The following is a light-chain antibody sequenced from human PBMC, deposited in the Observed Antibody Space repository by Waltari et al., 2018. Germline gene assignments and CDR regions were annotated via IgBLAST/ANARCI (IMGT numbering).Light chain of an antibody. J-gene: IGLJ2*01. Sequence: QSALTQPASVSGSPGQAITISCTGTSSDIGRYNYVSWYQPHPGKAPKLVISEVSNRPSGVSNLFSGSKAGNTASLTISGLQAEDGAHYYCSSYTNSGNVVFGGGTKLTVL. CDR1: SSDIGRYNY. V-gene: IGLV2-14*01. CDR3: SSYTNSGNVV. CDR2: EVS.